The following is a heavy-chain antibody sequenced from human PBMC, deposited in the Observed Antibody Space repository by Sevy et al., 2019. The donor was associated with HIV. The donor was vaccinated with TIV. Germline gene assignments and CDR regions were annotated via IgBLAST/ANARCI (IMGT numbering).Heavy chain of an antibody. CDR1: GFTFSNYA. CDR3: AKGGGIAARLPYYYGMDV. D-gene: IGHD6-6*01. CDR2: VGSGGRT. J-gene: IGHJ6*02. Sequence: GGSLRLSCAASGFTFSNYAMSWVRQAPGKGLEWVSGVGSGGRTYYADSLKGRFTISRDNSKNTLYLQMNSLRAEDMAVYYCAKGGGIAARLPYYYGMDVWGQGTTVTVSS. V-gene: IGHV3-23*01.